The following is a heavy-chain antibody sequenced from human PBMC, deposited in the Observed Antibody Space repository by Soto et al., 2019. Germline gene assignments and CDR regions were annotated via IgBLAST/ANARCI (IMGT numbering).Heavy chain of an antibody. CDR2: IIPIFGTA. Sequence: SVKVSCKASGGTFSSYAISWVRQAPGQGLEWMGGIIPIFGTANYAQKFQGRVTITADESTSTAYMELSSLRSEDTAVYYCARDYGGYVFDIWSQGTMDIVSS. CDR3: ARDYGGYVFDI. D-gene: IGHD4-17*01. J-gene: IGHJ3*02. V-gene: IGHV1-69*13. CDR1: GGTFSSYA.